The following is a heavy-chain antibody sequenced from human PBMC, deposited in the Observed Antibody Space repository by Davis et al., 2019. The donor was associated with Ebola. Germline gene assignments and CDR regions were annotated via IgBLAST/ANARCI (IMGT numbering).Heavy chain of an antibody. D-gene: IGHD2-8*01. CDR2: ISYDGSNK. Sequence: PGGSLRLSCAASGFTFSSYAMHWVRQAPGKGLEWVAVISYDGSNKYYADSVKGRFTISRDNSKNTLYLQMNSLRAEDTAVYYCARGLRVLMVYAMDVWGQGTTVTVSS. CDR1: GFTFSSYA. CDR3: ARGLRVLMVYAMDV. V-gene: IGHV3-30-3*01. J-gene: IGHJ6*02.